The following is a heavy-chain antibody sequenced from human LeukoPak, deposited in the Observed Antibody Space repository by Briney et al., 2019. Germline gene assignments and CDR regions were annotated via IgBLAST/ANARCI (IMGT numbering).Heavy chain of an antibody. CDR3: ATPGYNRYYYYYGMDV. D-gene: IGHD5-24*01. CDR2: ISGSGGST. V-gene: IGHV3-23*01. J-gene: IGHJ6*02. Sequence: PGGSLRLSCAASGFTFSSYAMSWVRQAPGKGLEWVSAISGSGGSTYYADSVKGRFTISRDNSKNTLYLQMNGLRAEDTAVYYCATPGYNRYYYYYGMDVWGQGTTVTVSS. CDR1: GFTFSSYA.